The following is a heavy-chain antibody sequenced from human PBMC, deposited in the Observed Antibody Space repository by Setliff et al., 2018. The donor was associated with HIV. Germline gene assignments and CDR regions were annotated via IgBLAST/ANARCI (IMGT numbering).Heavy chain of an antibody. CDR1: GGSLTNYY. CDR2: ITDDGTA. D-gene: IGHD2-8*01. Sequence: TSETLSLTCAVYGGSLTNYYWSWIRQSPGKGLEWIGEITDDGTATYTSSLKSRVTISLDTSKKQLSLKVTSVTAADTAIYYCARGRSCESDWCWLYYNYYYGMDVWAQGTAVTDSS. J-gene: IGHJ6*02. V-gene: IGHV4-34*01. CDR3: ARGRSCESDWCWLYYNYYYGMDV.